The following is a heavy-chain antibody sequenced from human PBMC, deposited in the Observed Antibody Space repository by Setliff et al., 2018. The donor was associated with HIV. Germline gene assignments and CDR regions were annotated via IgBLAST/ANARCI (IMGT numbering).Heavy chain of an antibody. Sequence: ASVKVSCKPSGYTFTAYGLSWVRQAPGQGLEWMGWISTYSDETSYAQKLQGRVTMTTDTSTSTAYMELRRLRFDDTAVYYCARDPPRRGYSYGYLREFDYWGQGTLVTVS. J-gene: IGHJ4*02. CDR3: ARDPPRRGYSYGYLREFDY. CDR2: ISTYSDET. CDR1: GYTFTAYG. V-gene: IGHV1-18*01. D-gene: IGHD5-18*01.